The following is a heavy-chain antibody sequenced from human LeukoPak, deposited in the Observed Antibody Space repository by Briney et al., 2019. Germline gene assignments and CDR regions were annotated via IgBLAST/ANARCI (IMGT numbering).Heavy chain of an antibody. CDR3: ARAGSSYLLAY. J-gene: IGHJ4*02. CDR2: VYSSGTT. Sequence: SETLSLTCTVSGGSISTYYWSWIRQPPGKGLEWIGYVYSSGTTNYNPSLKSRVTISLDTSKNHFSLNLRFVTAADTAMYYCARAGSSYLLAYWGQGTLVTVSS. D-gene: IGHD2-2*01. V-gene: IGHV4-59*01. CDR1: GGSISTYY.